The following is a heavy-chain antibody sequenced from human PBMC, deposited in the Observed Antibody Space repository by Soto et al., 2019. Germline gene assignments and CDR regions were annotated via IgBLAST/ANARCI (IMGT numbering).Heavy chain of an antibody. CDR1: GFTFNSYG. CDR2: IRDDGSNK. D-gene: IGHD3-10*01. J-gene: IGHJ4*02. V-gene: IGHV3-33*01. CDR3: ARDREAASWGFDYGSGSLNFAY. Sequence: QVQVVESGGGVVQPGRSLRLSCAASGFTFNSYGMHWVRQAPGKGLEWVAEIRDDGSNKYYADSVKGRFTISRDNSKNTLYLQRNSLRAEDTAVYYCARDREAASWGFDYGSGSLNFAYWGQGTPVTVSS.